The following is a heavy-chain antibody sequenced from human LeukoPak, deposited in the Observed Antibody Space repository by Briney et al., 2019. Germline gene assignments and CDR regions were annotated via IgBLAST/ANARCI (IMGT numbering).Heavy chain of an antibody. J-gene: IGHJ4*02. CDR3: ARDRMDGSFDDY. D-gene: IGHD3-22*01. CDR2: ISDSGGSA. V-gene: IGHV3-23*01. CDR1: GFTFNTYA. Sequence: GGSLRLSCAASGFTFNTYAMSWVRQAPGKGLEWVSAISDSGGSAYYADSVKGRFTISRDNSKNTLYLQMNSLRGEDTAVYYCARDRMDGSFDDYWGQGTLVTVSS.